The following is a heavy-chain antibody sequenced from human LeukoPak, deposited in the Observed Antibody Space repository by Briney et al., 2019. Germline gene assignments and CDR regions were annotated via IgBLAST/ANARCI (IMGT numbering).Heavy chain of an antibody. V-gene: IGHV3-11*01. J-gene: IGHJ4*02. CDR3: ATIETHYYETSGYFFDY. Sequence: PGGSLRLSCAAAGFSFSDRYMTWIRQAPGKGLEWVAYISHSSGTIYYADSVKGRFTISRDNARNSLYLQMNSLRAEDTAVYYCATIETHYYETSGYFFDYWGQGTLVTVSS. CDR2: ISHSSGTI. D-gene: IGHD3-22*01. CDR1: GFSFSDRY.